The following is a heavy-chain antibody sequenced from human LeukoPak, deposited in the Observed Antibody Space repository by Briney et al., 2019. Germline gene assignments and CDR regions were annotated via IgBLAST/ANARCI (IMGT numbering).Heavy chain of an antibody. CDR2: INPGNGNT. V-gene: IGHV1-3*01. D-gene: IGHD5-12*01. CDR1: GYTFTRYI. Sequence: ASVKVSCKASGYTFTRYIMNWVRQAPGQRPEWMGWINPGNGNTKDSEKFQDRVTFTRDTSATTAYMELSSLRSEDTAVYYCARERVTTTAFDYWGQGTLVTVSS. CDR3: ARERVTTTAFDY. J-gene: IGHJ4*02.